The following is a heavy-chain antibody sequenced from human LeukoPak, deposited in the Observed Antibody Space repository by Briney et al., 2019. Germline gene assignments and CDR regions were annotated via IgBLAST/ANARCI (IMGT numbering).Heavy chain of an antibody. D-gene: IGHD3-9*01. CDR1: GGSISSSSHY. J-gene: IGHJ5*02. CDR3: ARRTMYYDILTGYLFWFDP. Sequence: PSETLSLTCTVSGGSISSSSHYWGWIRQPPGKGLEWIGEINHSGSTNYNPSLKSRVTISVDTSKNQFSLKLSSVTAADTAVYYCARRTMYYDILTGYLFWFDPWGQGTLVTVSS. CDR2: INHSGST. V-gene: IGHV4-39*07.